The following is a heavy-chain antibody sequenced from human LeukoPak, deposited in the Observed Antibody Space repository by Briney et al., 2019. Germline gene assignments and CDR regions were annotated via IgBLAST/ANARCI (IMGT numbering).Heavy chain of an antibody. V-gene: IGHV3-13*01. CDR2: IGTAGDT. CDR3: AREGDGSGGFDY. J-gene: IGHJ4*02. Sequence: GGSLRLSCAASGFTFSSYDMHWVRQATGKGLEWVSAIGTAGDTYYPGSVKGRFTISRENAKNSLYLQMNSLRAGDTAVYYCAREGDGSGGFDYWGQGTLVTVSS. D-gene: IGHD3-10*01. CDR1: GFTFSSYD.